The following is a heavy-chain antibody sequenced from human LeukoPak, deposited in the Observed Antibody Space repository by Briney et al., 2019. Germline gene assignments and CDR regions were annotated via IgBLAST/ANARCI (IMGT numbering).Heavy chain of an antibody. CDR2: IVVGSGNT. CDR3: AAGRVDILTGLCAFDI. Sequence: ASVKVSCKASGFTFTSSAMQWVRQARGQRLEWIGWIVVGSGNTNYAQKFQERVTITRDMSTSTAYMELSSLRSEDTAVYYCAAGRVDILTGLCAFDIWGQGTMVTVSS. D-gene: IGHD3-9*01. CDR1: GFTFTSSA. J-gene: IGHJ3*02. V-gene: IGHV1-58*02.